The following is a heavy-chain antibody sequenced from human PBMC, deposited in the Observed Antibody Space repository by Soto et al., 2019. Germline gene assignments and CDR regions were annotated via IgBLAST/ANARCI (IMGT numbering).Heavy chain of an antibody. D-gene: IGHD6-25*01. V-gene: IGHV4-59*01. J-gene: IGHJ3*02. Sequence: SETLSLTCTVSGGSISSYYWSWIRQPPGKGLEWIGYIYYSGSTNYNPSLKSRVTISVDTSKNQFSLKLSSVTAADTAVYYCARGIAAGNDAFDIWGQGTMVTVSS. CDR1: GGSISSYY. CDR2: IYYSGST. CDR3: ARGIAAGNDAFDI.